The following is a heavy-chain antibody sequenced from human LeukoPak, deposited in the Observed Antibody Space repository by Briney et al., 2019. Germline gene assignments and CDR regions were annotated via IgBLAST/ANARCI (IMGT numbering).Heavy chain of an antibody. J-gene: IGHJ5*02. V-gene: IGHV4-39*01. CDR1: GGSISSSSHS. Sequence: SETQTLTCTVSGGSISSSSHSWGWIRQPPGKGLEWTGSIYYTGRTYYNPSLKSRVTISVDTSKNQFSLKLSSVTAADTAVYYCAQSLGSSNWIGNWFVPCGEGTLVTVSS. D-gene: IGHD6-13*01. CDR2: IYYTGRT. CDR3: AQSLGSSNWIGNWFVP.